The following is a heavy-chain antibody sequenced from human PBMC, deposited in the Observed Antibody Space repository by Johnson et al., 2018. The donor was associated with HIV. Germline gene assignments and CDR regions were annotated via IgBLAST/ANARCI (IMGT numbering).Heavy chain of an antibody. CDR2: ISWDGGST. V-gene: IGHV3-43D*03. Sequence: VQLVESGGGVVQPGGSLRLSCAASGFTFDDYAMHWVRQPPGKGLEWVSLISWDGGSTYYGDSVKGRFTISRDNAKNSLYLQMNSLTVEDTALYYCARAERDSGTYHDAFDIWGQGTMVTVSS. CDR1: GFTFDDYA. CDR3: ARAERDSGTYHDAFDI. J-gene: IGHJ3*02. D-gene: IGHD1-26*01.